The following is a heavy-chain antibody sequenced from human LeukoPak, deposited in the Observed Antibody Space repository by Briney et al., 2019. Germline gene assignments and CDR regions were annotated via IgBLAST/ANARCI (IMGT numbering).Heavy chain of an antibody. V-gene: IGHV3-48*01. D-gene: IGHD5/OR15-5a*01. J-gene: IGHJ4*02. CDR2: ISTYSSDI. Sequence: GGSLRLSCSASGFTFKDYSMNWVRQAPGKGLEWVSFISTYSSDIYYADSVKGRFTISRDNDKNSVYLQLNNLRVEETAIYYCARGRYGVYVSQYYLDYWGQGTLVTVSS. CDR3: ARGRYGVYVSQYYLDY. CDR1: GFTFKDYS.